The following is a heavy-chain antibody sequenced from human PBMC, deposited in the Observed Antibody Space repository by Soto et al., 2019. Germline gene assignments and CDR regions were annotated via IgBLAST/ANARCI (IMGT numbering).Heavy chain of an antibody. D-gene: IGHD5-12*01. J-gene: IGHJ4*02. CDR3: ARENPYSGYDTADGRFDS. V-gene: IGHV1-69*08. CDR1: GGTFSSYT. CDR2: IIPILGIA. Sequence: QVQLVQSGAEVKKPGSSVKVSCKASGGTFSSYTISWVRQAPGQGLEWMGRIIPILGIANYAQKFQGRVTITADKSTSTAYMELSSLRSEDTAVYYCARENPYSGYDTADGRFDSWGQGTLVTVSS.